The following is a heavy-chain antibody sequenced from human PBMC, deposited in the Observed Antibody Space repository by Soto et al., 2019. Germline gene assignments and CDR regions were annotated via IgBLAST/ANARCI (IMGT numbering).Heavy chain of an antibody. V-gene: IGHV3-48*03. CDR1: GFTFRNYE. Sequence: EVLLEESGGGLVQPGGSLRLSCVVSGFTFRNYEMNWVRQAPGKGLEWISDINFGGDAIYYADSVKGRFTVSRDNGNKLLYLDMSSLRVDDTAVYFCARDSLNLFNGMDGWGQGTGVTVSS. CDR3: ARDSLNLFNGMDG. CDR2: INFGGDAI. J-gene: IGHJ6*02.